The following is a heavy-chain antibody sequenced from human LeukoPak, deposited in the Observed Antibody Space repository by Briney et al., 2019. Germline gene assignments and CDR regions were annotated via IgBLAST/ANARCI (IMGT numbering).Heavy chain of an antibody. Sequence: SETLSLTCAVYGGSFSGYYWSWIRQPPGKGLEWIGEINHSGSTNYNPSLKSRVTISVDTSKNQFSLKLSSVTVADTAVYYCARGPITMIVVAPSAFDLWGRGTLVTVSS. D-gene: IGHD3-22*01. J-gene: IGHJ2*01. CDR3: ARGPITMIVVAPSAFDL. V-gene: IGHV4-34*01. CDR2: INHSGST. CDR1: GGSFSGYY.